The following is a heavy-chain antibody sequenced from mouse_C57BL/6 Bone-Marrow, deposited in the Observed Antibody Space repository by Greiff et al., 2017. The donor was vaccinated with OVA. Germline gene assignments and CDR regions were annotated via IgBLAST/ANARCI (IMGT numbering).Heavy chain of an antibody. CDR2: IYPGDGDT. V-gene: IGHV1-82*01. CDR3: ARSGGYYYGSSYVYFDY. D-gene: IGHD1-1*01. Sequence: QVQLQQSGPELVKPGASVKMSCKASGYAFSSSWMNWVKQRPGKGLEWIGRIYPGDGDTNYNGKFKGKATLTADKSSSTAYMQLSSLTSEDSAVYFCARSGGYYYGSSYVYFDYWGQGTTLTVSS. J-gene: IGHJ2*01. CDR1: GYAFSSSW.